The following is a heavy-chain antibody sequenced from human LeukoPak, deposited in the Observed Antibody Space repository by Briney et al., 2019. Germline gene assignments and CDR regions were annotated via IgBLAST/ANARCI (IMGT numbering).Heavy chain of an antibody. V-gene: IGHV3-30*04. CDR1: GFIFSSRA. CDR3: ARDGGKAVPGTIEY. CDR2: ISNDGRYK. Sequence: GTSLRLSCATSGFIFSSRAMHWVRQAPGKGLEWVAVISNDGRYKYYSDSVKGRFTISRDNYENVLYLQMTRPRPDDSAVYYCARDGGKAVPGTIEYWGQGTLVTVSS. J-gene: IGHJ4*02. D-gene: IGHD6-19*01.